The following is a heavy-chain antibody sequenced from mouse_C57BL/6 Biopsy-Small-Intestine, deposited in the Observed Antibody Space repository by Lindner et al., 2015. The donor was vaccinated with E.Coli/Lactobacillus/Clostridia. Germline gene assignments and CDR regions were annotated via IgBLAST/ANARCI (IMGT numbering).Heavy chain of an antibody. CDR2: LVVAVVPS. J-gene: IGHJ1*03. CDR3: ARTEDYYGNFDV. Sequence: VQLQESGGGLVKPGGSRETLLCQPRGFTFSDYGMHWVRSGSRRRGWSGLHTLVVAVVPSTMQTTVKGRFTISRDNAKNTLFLQMTSLRSEDTAMYYCARTEDYYGNFDVVGHRDHGHRLL. V-gene: IGHV5-17*01. D-gene: IGHD1-1*01. CDR1: GFTFSDYG.